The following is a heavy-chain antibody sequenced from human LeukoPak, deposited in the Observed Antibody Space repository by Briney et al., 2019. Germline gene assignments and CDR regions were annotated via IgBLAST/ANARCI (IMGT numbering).Heavy chain of an antibody. Sequence: QPGRSLRLSCAASGFTFSNYGMHWVRQAPGKGLEWVAAIWYDGSKMYYADSVKGRFTISRDNSKNTLYLQMNSLRDEDTAVYYCARVGYCSGGSCYGADHWGQGTLVTVSS. CDR2: IWYDGSKM. V-gene: IGHV3-33*08. D-gene: IGHD2-15*01. J-gene: IGHJ4*02. CDR1: GFTFSNYG. CDR3: ARVGYCSGGSCYGADH.